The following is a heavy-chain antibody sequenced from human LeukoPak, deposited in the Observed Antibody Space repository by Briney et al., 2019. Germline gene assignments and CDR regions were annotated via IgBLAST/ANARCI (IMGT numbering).Heavy chain of an antibody. D-gene: IGHD2-8*01. CDR1: GFTFSDYY. J-gene: IGHJ5*02. CDR2: ISSSGSTI. Sequence: PGGSLRLSCAASGFTFSDYYMSWIRQAPGKGLEWVSYISSSGSTIYYADSVKGRFTISRDNAKNLLYLQMNSLRAEDTAVYYCARVDRGYCTNGVCYTPHKRFDPWGQGTLVTVSS. CDR3: ARVDRGYCTNGVCYTPHKRFDP. V-gene: IGHV3-11*01.